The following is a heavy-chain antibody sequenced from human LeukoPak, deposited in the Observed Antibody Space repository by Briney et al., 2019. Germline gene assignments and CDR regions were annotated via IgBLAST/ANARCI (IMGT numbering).Heavy chain of an antibody. D-gene: IGHD6-19*01. CDR2: IGGGGAFT. V-gene: IGHV3-23*01. J-gene: IGHJ4*02. Sequence: GGSLRLSCAASGFTFSSHAMSWVRQAPGKGLEWVSTIGGGGAFTFYADSMKGRFTISRDNSKNTVYLQMNSLRAEDTAEYYCANRHGSGWYNFDFWGQGTLVTVSS. CDR3: ANRHGSGWYNFDF. CDR1: GFTFSSHA.